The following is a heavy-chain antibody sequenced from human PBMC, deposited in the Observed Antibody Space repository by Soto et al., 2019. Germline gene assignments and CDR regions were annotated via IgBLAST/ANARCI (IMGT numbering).Heavy chain of an antibody. V-gene: IGHV4-31*03. Sequence: SETLSLTCTVSGGSISSGGYYWSWIRQHPGKGLEWIGYIYYSGSTYYNPSLKSRVTISVDTSKNQFSLKLSSVTAADTAVYYCARFPTYYYDSSGYYQNRMDVWGQGTTVTVSS. CDR3: ARFPTYYYDSSGYYQNRMDV. J-gene: IGHJ6*02. CDR2: IYYSGST. D-gene: IGHD3-22*01. CDR1: GGSISSGGYY.